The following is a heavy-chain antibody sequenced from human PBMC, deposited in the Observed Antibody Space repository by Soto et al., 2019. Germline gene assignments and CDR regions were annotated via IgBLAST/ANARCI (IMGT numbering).Heavy chain of an antibody. CDR1: GGSIGIYY. CDR2: IYYSGST. V-gene: IGHV4-59*12. J-gene: IGHJ4*02. D-gene: IGHD6-13*01. CDR3: ARNGGSTWYYFDS. Sequence: SETLSLTCTISGGSIGIYYWTWIRQPPGKGLEWIGYIYYSGSTNYNPSLKSRVTISVDTSKNQFSLKVSSVTAADTGMYYCARNGGSTWYYFDSWGQGTVVTVSS.